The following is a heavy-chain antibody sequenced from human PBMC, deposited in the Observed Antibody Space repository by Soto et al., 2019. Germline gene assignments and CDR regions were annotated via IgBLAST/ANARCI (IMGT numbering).Heavy chain of an antibody. D-gene: IGHD6-6*01. V-gene: IGHV4-59*01. Sequence: QVQLQESGPGLVKPSETLSLTCTVSGGSISSYYWSWIRQPPGKGLEWIGYIYYSGSTNYNPSLKSRVTISVDTSKNQFSLKLSSVTAADTAVYYCARLPTSVPYYYMDVWGKGTTVTVSS. CDR2: IYYSGST. CDR3: ARLPTSVPYYYMDV. CDR1: GGSISSYY. J-gene: IGHJ6*03.